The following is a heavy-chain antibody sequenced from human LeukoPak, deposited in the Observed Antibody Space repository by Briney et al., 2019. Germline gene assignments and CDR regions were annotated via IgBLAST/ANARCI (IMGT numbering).Heavy chain of an antibody. J-gene: IGHJ5*02. CDR1: GFTFSSYA. V-gene: IGHV3-30-3*01. CDR2: ISYDGSNK. CDR3: ARDIIEAWFGELESGNWFDP. D-gene: IGHD3-10*01. Sequence: GGSLRLSCAASGFTFSSYAMHWVRQAPGKGLEWVAVISYDGSNKYYADSVKGRFTISRDNSKNTLYLQMNSLRAEDTAVYYCARDIIEAWFGELESGNWFDPWGQGTLVTVSS.